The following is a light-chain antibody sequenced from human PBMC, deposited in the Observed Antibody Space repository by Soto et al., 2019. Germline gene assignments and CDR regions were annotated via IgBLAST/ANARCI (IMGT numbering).Light chain of an antibody. CDR2: EGS. V-gene: IGLV2-23*01. CDR1: SSDVGSYDL. J-gene: IGLJ2*01. CDR3: CSYAGSSTHVV. Sequence: QSALTQPASVSGSPGQSITISCTGTSSDVGSYDLVSWYQQHPGKAPKLIISEGSKRPSGVSIRFSGSKSGNTASLTISGLQAEDEADYYCCSYAGSSTHVVFGGGTKLTVL.